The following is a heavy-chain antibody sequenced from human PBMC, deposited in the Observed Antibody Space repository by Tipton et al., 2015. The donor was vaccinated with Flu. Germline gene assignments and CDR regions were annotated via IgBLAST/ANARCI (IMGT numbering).Heavy chain of an antibody. CDR1: GGSISSGSYY. V-gene: IGHV4-61*02. CDR2: IYTSGST. Sequence: TLSLTCTVSGGSISSGSYYWSWIRQPAGKGLEWIGRIYTSGSTNYNPSLKSRVTISVDTSKNQFSLKLSSVTAADTAVYYCARLRVSEGLIDYWGQGTLVTVSS. J-gene: IGHJ4*02. D-gene: IGHD3/OR15-3a*01. CDR3: ARLRVSEGLIDY.